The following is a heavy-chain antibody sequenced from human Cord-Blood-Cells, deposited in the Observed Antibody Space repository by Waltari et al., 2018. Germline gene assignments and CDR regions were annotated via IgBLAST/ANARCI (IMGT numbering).Heavy chain of an antibody. J-gene: IGHJ2*01. V-gene: IGHV1-8*01. D-gene: IGHD1-1*01. Sequence: QVQLVQSGAEVKKPGASVKVSCKASGYTFTSYDINWVRQATGQGLEWMGWKNPNSGNTGYAQKCQGRVTMTRNTSISTAYMELSSLRSEDTAVYYCARVERTGFTYWYFDLWGRGTLVTVSS. CDR3: ARVERTGFTYWYFDL. CDR1: GYTFTSYD. CDR2: KNPNSGNT.